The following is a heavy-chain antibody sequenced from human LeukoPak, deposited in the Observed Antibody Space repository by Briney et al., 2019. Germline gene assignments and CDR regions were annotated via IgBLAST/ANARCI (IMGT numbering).Heavy chain of an antibody. CDR1: GFTFSSYA. D-gene: IGHD5-12*01. V-gene: IGHV3-23*01. CDR2: ISGSGGST. CDR3: AKVNGGYDTYFDY. Sequence: GGSLRLSCAASGFTFSSYAMSWVRQAPGKGLEWVSAISGSGGSTYYADSVKGRFTISRDNSKNTLYLRMNSLRAEDTAVHYCAKVNGGYDTYFDYWGQGTLVTVSS. J-gene: IGHJ4*02.